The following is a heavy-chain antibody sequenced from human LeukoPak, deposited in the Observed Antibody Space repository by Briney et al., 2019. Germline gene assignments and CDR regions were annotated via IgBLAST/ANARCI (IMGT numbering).Heavy chain of an antibody. V-gene: IGHV1-2*02. D-gene: IGHD3-3*01. CDR2: INPNSGGT. CDR1: GYTFTGYY. CDR3: ARGPTLRFLEWLPNTPPDY. J-gene: IGHJ4*02. Sequence: ASVKVSCKASGYTFTGYYMHWVRQAPGQGLEWMGWINPNSGGTNYAQKFQGRVTMTRDTSISTAYMELSRLRSDDTAVYYCARGPTLRFLEWLPNTPPDYWGQGTLVTVSS.